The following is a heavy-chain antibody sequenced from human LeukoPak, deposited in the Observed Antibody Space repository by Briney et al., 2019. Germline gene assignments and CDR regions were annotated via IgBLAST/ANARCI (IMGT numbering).Heavy chain of an antibody. V-gene: IGHV4-34*01. CDR3: ARGLRY. D-gene: IGHD2-21*01. CDR1: GGSFRGYY. CDR2: INHSGST. J-gene: IGHJ4*02. Sequence: SETLSLTCAVYGGSFRGYYRSWIRQPPGKGLEWIGEINHSGSTNYNPSLKSRVTISVDTSKNQFSLKLSSVTAADTAVYYCARGLRYWGQGTLVTVSS.